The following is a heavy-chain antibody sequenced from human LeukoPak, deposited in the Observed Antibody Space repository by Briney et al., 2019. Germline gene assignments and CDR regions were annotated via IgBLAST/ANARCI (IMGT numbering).Heavy chain of an antibody. Sequence: GASVKVSCKASGYNFNSYYIHWVRQAPGQGLTWIGWINPGNGKTKYEPRFQGRVTMTWDTSINTAYVDLTGLRSDDTAVYYCARNEPAVSVVDAFDVWGQGTVVTVSS. J-gene: IGHJ3*01. CDR3: ARNEPAVSVVDAFDV. CDR2: INPGNGKT. V-gene: IGHV1-2*02. D-gene: IGHD1-1*01. CDR1: GYNFNSYY.